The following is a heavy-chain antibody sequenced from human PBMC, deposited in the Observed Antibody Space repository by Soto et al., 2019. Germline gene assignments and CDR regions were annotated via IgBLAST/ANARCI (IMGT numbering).Heavy chain of an antibody. Sequence: SETLSLTCTVSGGSISSYYWSWIRQPPGKGLEWIGYIYYSGSTNYNPSLKSRVTISVDTSKNQFSLKLSSVTAADTAVYYCESNRTGENVDYYGMDVWGQGTTATVSS. CDR1: GGSISSYY. CDR3: ESNRTGENVDYYGMDV. V-gene: IGHV4-59*01. D-gene: IGHD7-27*01. CDR2: IYYSGST. J-gene: IGHJ6*02.